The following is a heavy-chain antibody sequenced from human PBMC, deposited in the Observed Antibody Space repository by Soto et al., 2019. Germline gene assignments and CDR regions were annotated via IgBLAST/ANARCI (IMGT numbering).Heavy chain of an antibody. D-gene: IGHD3-22*01. J-gene: IGHJ6*02. CDR2: MNPNSGNT. V-gene: IGHV1-8*01. CDR1: GYTFTSYD. Sequence: ASVKVSCKASGYTFTSYDINWVRQATGQGLEWMGWMNPNSGNTGYAQKFQDRVTMTRNTSISTAYMELSSLRSEDTAVYYCARGSYYDSSGYYYYYYGMDVWGQGTTVTVSS. CDR3: ARGSYYDSSGYYYYYYGMDV.